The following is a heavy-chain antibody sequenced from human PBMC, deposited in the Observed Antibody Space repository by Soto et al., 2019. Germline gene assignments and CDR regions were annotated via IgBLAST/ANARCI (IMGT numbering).Heavy chain of an antibody. CDR3: AKILRYFDWLFDYYYGMDV. Sequence: GGSLRLSCAASGFTFSSYGMHWVRQAPGKGLEWVAVISYDGSNKYYADSVKGRFTISRDNSKNTLYLQMNSLRAEDTAVYYCAKILRYFDWLFDYYYGMDVWGQGTTVTVSS. D-gene: IGHD3-9*01. J-gene: IGHJ6*02. CDR2: ISYDGSNK. CDR1: GFTFSSYG. V-gene: IGHV3-30*18.